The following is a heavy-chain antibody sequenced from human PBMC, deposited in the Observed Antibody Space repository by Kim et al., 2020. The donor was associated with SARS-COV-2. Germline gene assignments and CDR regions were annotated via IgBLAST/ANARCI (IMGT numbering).Heavy chain of an antibody. J-gene: IGHJ4*02. CDR1: GFTFSSYA. Sequence: GVSLRLSCAASGFTFSSYAMHWVRQAPGKGLEWVAVISYDGSNKYYADSVKGRFTISRDNSKNTLYLQMNSLRAEDTAVYYCARDHGYGGPLDYWGQGTLVTVSS. V-gene: IGHV3-30*04. CDR3: ARDHGYGGPLDY. CDR2: ISYDGSNK. D-gene: IGHD4-17*01.